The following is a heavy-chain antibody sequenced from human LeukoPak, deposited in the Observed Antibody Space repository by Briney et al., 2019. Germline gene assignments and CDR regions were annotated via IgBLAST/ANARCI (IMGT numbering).Heavy chain of an antibody. D-gene: IGHD3-22*01. V-gene: IGHV3-21*01. Sequence: PGGSLRLSCAASGFTFSSYAMSWVRQAPGKGLEWVSSISSSSSYIYYADSVKGRFTISRDNAKNSLYLQMNSLRAEDTAVYYCARDLQPAIYDSSGYYSKTDYWGQGTLVTVSS. CDR1: GFTFSSYA. CDR2: ISSSSSYI. J-gene: IGHJ4*02. CDR3: ARDLQPAIYDSSGYYSKTDY.